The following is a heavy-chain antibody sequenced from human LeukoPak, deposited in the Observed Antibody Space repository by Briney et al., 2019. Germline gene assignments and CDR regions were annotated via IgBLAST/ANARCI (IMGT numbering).Heavy chain of an antibody. CDR1: GFTFNTYG. D-gene: IGHD5-24*01. J-gene: IGHJ4*02. V-gene: IGHV3-48*02. Sequence: GGSLRLSCAASGFTFNTYGMNWVRQAPGKGLEWVSYISSSGTTIYYADSVKGRFTISRDNVDNSVFLHMNSLRDEETAVYYCGAGYNLDNWGQGTLVTVSS. CDR2: ISSSGTTI. CDR3: GAGYNLDN.